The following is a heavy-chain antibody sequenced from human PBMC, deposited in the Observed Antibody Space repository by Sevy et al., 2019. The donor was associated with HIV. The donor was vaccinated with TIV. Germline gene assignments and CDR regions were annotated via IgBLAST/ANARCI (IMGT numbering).Heavy chain of an antibody. Sequence: GGSLRLSCAASGFTFSYHGMHWVRQAPGKGLEWVAFIHHDGSNEFYADSVKGRFTISRDNSKNPLSLQMNSLGPEDTAVYYCAKDRKVLLVVYAIPFDVFDIWGQGTMVTVSS. CDR3: AKDRKVLLVVYAIPFDVFDI. CDR2: IHHDGSNE. D-gene: IGHD2-8*02. V-gene: IGHV3-30*02. J-gene: IGHJ3*02. CDR1: GFTFSYHG.